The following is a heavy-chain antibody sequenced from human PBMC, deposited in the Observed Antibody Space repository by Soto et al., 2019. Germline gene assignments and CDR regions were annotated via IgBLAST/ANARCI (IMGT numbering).Heavy chain of an antibody. CDR1: GFTFSSYA. Sequence: QVQLVESGGGVVQPGRSLSLSCAASGFTFSSYAMHWVRQAPGKGLEWVAVISYDGSNKYYADSVKGRFTISSDNSKNTLELQMNSLIAEDTAVYYCARACCDYVYYGMDVCGQGTTVTVSS. CDR3: ARACCDYVYYGMDV. CDR2: ISYDGSNK. V-gene: IGHV3-30-3*01. J-gene: IGHJ6*02. D-gene: IGHD2-21*01.